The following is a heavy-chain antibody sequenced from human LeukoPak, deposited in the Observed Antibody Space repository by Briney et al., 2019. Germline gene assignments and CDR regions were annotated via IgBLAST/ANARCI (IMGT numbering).Heavy chain of an antibody. CDR2: ISGSGSAT. D-gene: IGHD4-17*01. Sequence: GDPLRLSCAASGFTFRSYAMNWVRQAPGKGLEWVPAISGSGSATYYADSVKGRFTISRDNSKNTLYLRMNSLRAEDTAVYYCAKDQYGEAFDIWGPGTMVTVSS. J-gene: IGHJ3*02. CDR1: GFTFRSYA. CDR3: AKDQYGEAFDI. V-gene: IGHV3-23*01.